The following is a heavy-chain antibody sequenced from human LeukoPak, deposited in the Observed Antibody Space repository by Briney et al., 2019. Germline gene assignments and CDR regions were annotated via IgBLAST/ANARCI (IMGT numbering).Heavy chain of an antibody. CDR2: ISSSSSTI. J-gene: IGHJ4*02. CDR1: GFTFSSYS. Sequence: TGGSLRLSCAASGFTFSSYSMNWVRQAPGKGLEWVSYISSSSSTIYYADSVKGRFTTSRGNAKNSLYLQMNSLRAEGTAVYYCARDRPNYYGSDGHYYRRDGDYWGRGTLVSVSS. CDR3: ARDRPNYYGSDGHYYRRDGDY. V-gene: IGHV3-48*01. D-gene: IGHD3-22*01.